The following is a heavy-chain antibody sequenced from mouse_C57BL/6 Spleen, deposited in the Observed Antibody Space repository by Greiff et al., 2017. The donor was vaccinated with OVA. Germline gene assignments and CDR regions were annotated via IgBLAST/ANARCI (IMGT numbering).Heavy chain of an antibody. V-gene: IGHV1-64*01. CDR2: IHPNSGST. D-gene: IGHD1-1*01. Sequence: QVHVKQPGAELVKPGASVKLSCKASGYTFTSYWMHWVKQRPGQGLEWIGMIHPNSGSTNYNEKFKSKATLTVDKSSSTAYMQLSSLTSEDSAVYYCASTTVVYFDYWGQGTTLTVSS. CDR3: ASTTVVYFDY. J-gene: IGHJ2*01. CDR1: GYTFTSYW.